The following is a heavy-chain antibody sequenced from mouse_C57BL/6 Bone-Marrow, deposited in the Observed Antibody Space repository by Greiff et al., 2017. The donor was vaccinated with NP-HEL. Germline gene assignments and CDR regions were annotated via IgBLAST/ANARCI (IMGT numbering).Heavy chain of an antibody. D-gene: IGHD3-2*01. Sequence: VQLQQSGPELVKPGASVKISCKASGYTFTDYYMNWVKQSHGKSLEWIGDINPNNGGTSYNQKFKGKATLTVDKSSSTAYMELRSLTSEDSAVYYCARGRTARFAYWGQGTLVTVSA. CDR3: ARGRTARFAY. J-gene: IGHJ3*01. CDR2: INPNNGGT. CDR1: GYTFTDYY. V-gene: IGHV1-26*01.